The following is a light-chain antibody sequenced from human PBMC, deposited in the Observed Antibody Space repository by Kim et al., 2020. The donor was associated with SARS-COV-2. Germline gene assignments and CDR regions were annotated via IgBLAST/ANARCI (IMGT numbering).Light chain of an antibody. J-gene: IGKJ1*01. CDR3: QQYNTSPPT. CDR1: QNIKSIH. V-gene: IGKV3-20*01. CDR2: GAS. Sequence: SPGERATLACPASQNIKSIHLAWYQQKPGQAPRLLIYGASSRATGIPDRFNGGGSGTDFTLAISRLEPEDFAVYYCQQYNTSPPTFGQGTKVDIK.